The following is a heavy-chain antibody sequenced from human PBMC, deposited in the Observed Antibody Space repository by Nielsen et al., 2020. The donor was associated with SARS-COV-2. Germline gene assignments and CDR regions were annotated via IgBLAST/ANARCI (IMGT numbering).Heavy chain of an antibody. Sequence: GESLKISCAVSGFTFSSYGMTWVRQAPGKGLEWVSSISRSSNSIDYADSVKGRFTISRDNAKNSLFLQMDSLRAEDTAVYFCARGGGVTHYFDFWGQGALVTVSS. V-gene: IGHV3-21*01. J-gene: IGHJ4*02. D-gene: IGHD4-23*01. CDR3: ARGGGVTHYFDF. CDR1: GFTFSSYG. CDR2: ISRSSNSI.